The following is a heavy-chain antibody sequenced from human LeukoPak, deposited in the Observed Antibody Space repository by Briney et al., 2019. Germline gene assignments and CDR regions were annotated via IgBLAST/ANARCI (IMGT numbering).Heavy chain of an antibody. Sequence: GGSLRLSCAASGFTVSSNYMSLVRQAPGKGLEWVSVIYSGGSTYYADSVKGRFTISRHNSKNTLYLQMNSLRAEDTAVYYCARDGYCSSTSCYRGGHYYGMDVWGQGTTVTVSS. V-gene: IGHV3-53*04. D-gene: IGHD2-2*02. CDR2: IYSGGST. J-gene: IGHJ6*02. CDR1: GFTVSSNY. CDR3: ARDGYCSSTSCYRGGHYYGMDV.